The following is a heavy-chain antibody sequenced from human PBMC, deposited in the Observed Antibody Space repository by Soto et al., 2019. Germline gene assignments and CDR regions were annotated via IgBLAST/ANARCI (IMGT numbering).Heavy chain of an antibody. CDR1: GYSISSGYY. CDR2: IYHSGST. CDR3: ARVGGYGMDV. V-gene: IGHV4-38-2*01. D-gene: IGHD3-10*01. Sequence: SETLSLTCAVSGYSISSGYYWGWIRQPPGKGLEWIGSIYHSGSTYYNPSLKSRVTISVDTSRNQFSLKLSSVTAADTAVYYCARVGGYGMDVWGQGTTVTVSS. J-gene: IGHJ6*02.